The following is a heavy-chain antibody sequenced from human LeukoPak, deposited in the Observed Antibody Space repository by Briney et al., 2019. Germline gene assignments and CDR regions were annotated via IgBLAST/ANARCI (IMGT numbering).Heavy chain of an antibody. V-gene: IGHV3-30*18. Sequence: PGRSLRLYCTASGFTFSSYGMHWVRQAPGKGLEWVAVISYDGSNKYYADSVKGRFTISRDNSKNTLYLQMNSLRAEDTAVYYCAKDQAGGSSGRWGYFDYWGQGTLVTVSS. CDR3: AKDQAGGSSGRWGYFDY. J-gene: IGHJ4*02. D-gene: IGHD6-19*01. CDR1: GFTFSSYG. CDR2: ISYDGSNK.